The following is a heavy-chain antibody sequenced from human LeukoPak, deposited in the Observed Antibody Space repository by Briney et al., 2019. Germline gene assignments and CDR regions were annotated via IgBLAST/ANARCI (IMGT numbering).Heavy chain of an antibody. CDR1: GFTVSSNY. Sequence: PGGSLRLSCAASGFTVSSNYMSWVRQAPGKGLEWVSVIYSGGSTYYADSVKGRFTISRDNSKNTLYLQMNSLRAEDTAVYYCAKDGGYNYGHFDYWGQGTLVTVSS. V-gene: IGHV3-66*01. CDR2: IYSGGST. D-gene: IGHD5-18*01. CDR3: AKDGGYNYGHFDY. J-gene: IGHJ4*02.